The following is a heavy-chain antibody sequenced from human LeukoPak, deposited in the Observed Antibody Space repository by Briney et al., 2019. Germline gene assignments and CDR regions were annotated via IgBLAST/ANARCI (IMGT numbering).Heavy chain of an antibody. D-gene: IGHD6-19*01. V-gene: IGHV3-53*01. CDR2: IFSGGGTT. Sequence: PGGSLRLSCAASGFSVSSNYMSWVRQAPGKGLEWVSVIFSGGGTTYYADSVKGRFTISRDNSKNMSFLQMNSLRDEDTAVYYCARHFRGSGWYFDYWGQGTLVTVSS. CDR3: ARHFRGSGWYFDY. CDR1: GFSVSSNY. J-gene: IGHJ4*02.